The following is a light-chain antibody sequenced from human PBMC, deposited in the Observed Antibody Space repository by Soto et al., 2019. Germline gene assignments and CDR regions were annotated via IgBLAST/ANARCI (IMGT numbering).Light chain of an antibody. CDR1: QSVTTNF. V-gene: IGKV3-20*01. CDR2: GAS. CDR3: QQYGDWPLT. Sequence: ETVLTQSPGTLSLSPGDRATLSCRASQSVTTNFLTWYQQRPGQPPRVLIYGASTRATGIPERFSGSGSGTDFTLTISRLEPEDFAVYYCQQYGDWPLTFGGGTKVEIK. J-gene: IGKJ4*02.